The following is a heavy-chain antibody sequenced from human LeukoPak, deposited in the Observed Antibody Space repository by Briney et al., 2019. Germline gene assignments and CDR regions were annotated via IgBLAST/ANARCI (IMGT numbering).Heavy chain of an antibody. CDR1: GFTFSSYA. J-gene: IGHJ4*02. CDR3: AKDRPSGSYYGSFDY. D-gene: IGHD1-26*01. V-gene: IGHV3-23*01. CDR2: ISGSGGST. Sequence: PGGSLRLSCAASGFTFSSYAMSCVRQAPGKGLEWVSAISGSGGSTYYADSVKGRFTISRDNSKNTLYLQMNSLRAEDTAVYYCAKDRPSGSYYGSFDYWGQGTLVTVSS.